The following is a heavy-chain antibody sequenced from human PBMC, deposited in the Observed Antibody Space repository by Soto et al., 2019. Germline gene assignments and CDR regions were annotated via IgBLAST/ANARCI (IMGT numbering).Heavy chain of an antibody. J-gene: IGHJ5*02. CDR1: GYSFTSYW. CDR2: IYPGDSDT. V-gene: IGHV5-51*01. D-gene: IGHD2-15*01. CDR3: ARRLGYCSGGSCYSGGSWFDP. Sequence: ESLKISCTGSGYSFTSYWIGWVRQMPGKGLEWMGIIYPGDSDTRYSPSFQGQVTISADKSISTAYLQWSSLKASDTAMFYCARRLGYCSGGSCYSGGSWFDPWGQGTRVTVSS.